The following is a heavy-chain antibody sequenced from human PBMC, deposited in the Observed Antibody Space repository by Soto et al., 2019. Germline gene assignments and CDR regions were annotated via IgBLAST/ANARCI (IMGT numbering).Heavy chain of an antibody. V-gene: IGHV1-69*04. J-gene: IGHJ4*02. CDR3: AICGGGSCYLVY. Sequence: ASVKVAWKASGGTCSVWAISWGREACGQGLEWMGRIIPILGIANYAQKFQGRVTITADKSTSTAYMELSSLRSEDTAVYYCAICGGGSCYLVYWGQGTLVTVSS. CDR2: IIPILGIA. CDR1: GGTCSVWA. D-gene: IGHD2-15*01.